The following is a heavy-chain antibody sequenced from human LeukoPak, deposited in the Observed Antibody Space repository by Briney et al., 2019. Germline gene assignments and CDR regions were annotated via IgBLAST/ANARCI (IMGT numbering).Heavy chain of an antibody. V-gene: IGHV4-38-2*01. CDR1: GYSISSGYY. J-gene: IGHJ4*02. D-gene: IGHD3-10*01. Sequence: SETLSLTCAVSGYSISSGYYWGWIRPPPGKGLEWIGIIYHSGSTYYNPSLKSRVTISVDTSKNQFSLKLNSLTAADTAVYYCAGTPYGSGSHYYFDYWGQGTLVTVSS. CDR2: IYHSGST. CDR3: AGTPYGSGSHYYFDY.